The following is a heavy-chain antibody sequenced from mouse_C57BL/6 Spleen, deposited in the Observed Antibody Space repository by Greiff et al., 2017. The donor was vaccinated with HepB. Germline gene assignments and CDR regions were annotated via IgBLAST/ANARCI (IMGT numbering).Heavy chain of an antibody. V-gene: IGHV3-1*01. Sequence: EVQLQESGPGMVKPSQSLSLTCTVTGYSITSGYDWHWIRHFPGNKLEWMGYISYSGSTNYNPSLKSRISITHDTSKNHFFLKLNSVTTEDTATYYCARGSGYRYAMDYWGQGTSVTVSS. CDR3: ARGSGYRYAMDY. J-gene: IGHJ4*01. CDR1: GYSITSGYD. CDR2: ISYSGST.